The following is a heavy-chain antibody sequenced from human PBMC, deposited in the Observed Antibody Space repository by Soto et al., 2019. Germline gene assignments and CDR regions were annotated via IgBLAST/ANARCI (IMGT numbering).Heavy chain of an antibody. D-gene: IGHD2-2*01. CDR3: ARSQGSSTSLEIYYYYYYGMDV. CDR1: GGTFSSYA. J-gene: IGHJ6*02. CDR2: IIPISETT. V-gene: IGHV1-69*01. Sequence: QVQMVKSGAEVKKPGSSVKVSCKASGGTFSSYAISWVRQALGQGLEWMGGIIPISETTNYAQKFQGRVTITADDSKSTTYMELSSLRSEDTAVYYCARSQGSSTSLEIYYYYYYGMDVWGHGTTVTVSS.